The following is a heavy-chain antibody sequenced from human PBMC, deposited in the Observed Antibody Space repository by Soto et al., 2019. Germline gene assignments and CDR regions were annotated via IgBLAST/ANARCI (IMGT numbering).Heavy chain of an antibody. CDR1: GYTFTSYD. V-gene: IGHV1-8*01. CDR2: MNPNSGNT. CDR3: ARGYFTVTP. J-gene: IGHJ5*02. Sequence: QVQLVQSGAEVKKPGASVKVSCKASGYTFTSYDINWVRQATGHGLEWMGWMNPNSGNTGYAQKSKGRVTMTRNTSIGTAYMELSSRRSEDKAVDYCARGYFTVTPWGEGTLVTVSS. D-gene: IGHD4-17*01.